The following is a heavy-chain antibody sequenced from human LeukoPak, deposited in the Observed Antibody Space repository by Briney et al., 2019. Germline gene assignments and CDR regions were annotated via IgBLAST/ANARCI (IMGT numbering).Heavy chain of an antibody. Sequence: SETLSLTCTVSGGSISSGGYYWSWIRQHPGKGLEWIGYIYYSGSTYYNPSLKSRVTISVDTSKNQFSLKLSSVTAADTAVYYCAGHPTMVRGVIRDYWGQGTLVTVSS. J-gene: IGHJ4*02. D-gene: IGHD3-10*01. V-gene: IGHV4-31*03. CDR2: IYYSGST. CDR1: GGSISSGGYY. CDR3: AGHPTMVRGVIRDY.